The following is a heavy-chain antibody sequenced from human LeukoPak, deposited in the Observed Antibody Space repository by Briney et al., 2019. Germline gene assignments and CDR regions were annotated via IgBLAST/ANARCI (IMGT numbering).Heavy chain of an antibody. CDR3: ARQRQQLVLARVRWFDP. CDR2: INHSGST. CDR1: GGSFSGYY. J-gene: IGHJ5*02. Sequence: SETLSLTCAVYGGSFSGYYWSWIRQPPGKGLEWIGEINHSGSTNYNPSLKSRVTISVDTSKNQFSLKLSSVTAADTAVYYCARQRQQLVLARVRWFDPWGQGTLVTVSS. V-gene: IGHV4-34*01. D-gene: IGHD6-13*01.